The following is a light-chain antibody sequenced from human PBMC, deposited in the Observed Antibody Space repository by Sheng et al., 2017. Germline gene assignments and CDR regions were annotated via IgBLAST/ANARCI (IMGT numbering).Light chain of an antibody. V-gene: IGKV1-8*01. Sequence: AIRMTQSPPSLSASTGDRVTITCRASQDISTYLAWYQHKPGKAPKLLIYAASTLQSGVPSRFIGSGSGTDFTLTINSLQSEDFATYYCQQYYSTPRTFGQGTKVEIK. CDR2: AAS. CDR1: QDISTY. CDR3: QQYYSTPRT. J-gene: IGKJ1*01.